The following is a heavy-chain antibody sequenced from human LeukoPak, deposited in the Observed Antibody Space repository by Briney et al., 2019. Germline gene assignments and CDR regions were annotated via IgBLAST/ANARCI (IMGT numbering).Heavy chain of an antibody. CDR3: ARDMNYGDDTSDY. D-gene: IGHD4-17*01. Sequence: GRSLRLSCAASGFSFRNAWMHWVRQAPGKGLVWVSRIKGDGSVTVHADSVKGRFTISRDNAKNSLYLQMNSLRAEDTAVYYCARDMNYGDDTSDYWGQGTLVTVSS. CDR2: IKGDGSVT. J-gene: IGHJ4*02. V-gene: IGHV3-74*01. CDR1: GFSFRNAW.